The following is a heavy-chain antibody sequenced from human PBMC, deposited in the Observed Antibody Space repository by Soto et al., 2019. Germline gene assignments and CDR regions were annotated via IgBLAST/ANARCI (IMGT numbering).Heavy chain of an antibody. J-gene: IGHJ4*02. Sequence: QITLKESGPTLVKPTQNLTLTCTFSGFSLTTTGVGVGWIRQPPGKALEWLALIYWDGDKRYSPSLKKRLTIMTDTSKNQVVLIMTNIDPVDTAKYYCVQTHKWLKFDYWGQGTLVTVSS. CDR3: VQTHKWLKFDY. D-gene: IGHD5-12*01. CDR2: IYWDGDK. V-gene: IGHV2-5*02. CDR1: GFSLTTTGVG.